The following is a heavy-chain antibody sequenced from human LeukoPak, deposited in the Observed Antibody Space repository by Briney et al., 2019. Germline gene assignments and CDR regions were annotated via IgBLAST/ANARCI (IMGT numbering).Heavy chain of an antibody. CDR3: ARDSDYSGNGNGDWFDP. CDR2: ISNYFGVT. V-gene: IGHV1-18*04. Sequence: ASVNVSCKASGFRFTSSGVSWVRQAPGQGLEWMGWISNYFGVTYYAEKFEDRVTMTIDTSTTTAYMELRSLRYDDTAVYYCARDSDYSGNGNGDWFDPWGQGTVVTVSS. D-gene: IGHD4-11*01. CDR1: GFRFTSSG. J-gene: IGHJ5*02.